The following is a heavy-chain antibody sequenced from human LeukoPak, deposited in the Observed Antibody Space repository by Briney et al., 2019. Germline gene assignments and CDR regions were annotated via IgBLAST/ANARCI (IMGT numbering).Heavy chain of an antibody. Sequence: GGSLRLSCAASGFTFSGYPMHWVRQAPGKGLEWVAVISYNGNNIHYADSVKGRFTISRDNSKDTLYLQMNSLRAEDTAVYYCARDRTRGAADYYFDYWGQGTLVTVSS. D-gene: IGHD6-13*01. CDR1: GFTFSGYP. CDR2: ISYNGNNI. J-gene: IGHJ4*02. V-gene: IGHV3-30-3*01. CDR3: ARDRTRGAADYYFDY.